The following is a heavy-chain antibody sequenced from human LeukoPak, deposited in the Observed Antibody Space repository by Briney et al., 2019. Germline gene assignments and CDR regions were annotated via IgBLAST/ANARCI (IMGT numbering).Heavy chain of an antibody. CDR1: GESLNSYY. CDR2: IYESGTT. V-gene: IGHV4-34*01. CDR3: ARGAWATRLGS. Sequence: SETLSLTCAVSGESLNSYYWSWVRQPPGEGLEWIGEIYESGTTEYNPSLKSRVTISMVPSKQRFSLSLSSVTAADTAVYYCARGAWATRLGSWGLGTPVIVSS. D-gene: IGHD2-15*01. J-gene: IGHJ4*02.